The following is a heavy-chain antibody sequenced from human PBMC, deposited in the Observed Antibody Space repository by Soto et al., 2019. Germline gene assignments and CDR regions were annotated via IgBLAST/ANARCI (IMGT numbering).Heavy chain of an antibody. CDR2: ISAYNGNT. D-gene: IGHD6-13*01. CDR1: GYTFTSYG. V-gene: IGHV1-18*01. J-gene: IGHJ3*02. CDR3: ARSLWKQLDPDDAFEI. Sequence: ASVKVSCKASGYTFTSYGISWVRQAPGQGLEWMGWISAYNGNTNYAQKLQGRVTMTTDTSTSTAYMELRSLRSDDTAVYYCARSLWKQLDPDDAFEIWGQGTMVTVSS.